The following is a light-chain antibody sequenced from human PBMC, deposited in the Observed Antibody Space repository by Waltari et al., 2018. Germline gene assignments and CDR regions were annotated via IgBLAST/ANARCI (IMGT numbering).Light chain of an antibody. V-gene: IGKV1-5*01. CDR2: AAY. CDR1: QSISSW. Sequence: DIQMTQSPSTLSASVGDRVTITCRAGQSISSWLALYQQKPGKAPKLLIYAAYSLESGVPSMFSGSGSGTEFTLTISSLQPDDFATYYCQQYNSYSMYTFGQGTKLEIK. J-gene: IGKJ2*01. CDR3: QQYNSYSMYT.